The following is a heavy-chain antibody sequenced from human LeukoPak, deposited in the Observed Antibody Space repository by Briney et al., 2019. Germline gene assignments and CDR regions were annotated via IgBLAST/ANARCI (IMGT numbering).Heavy chain of an antibody. V-gene: IGHV1-3*01. CDR3: AREEWFGNYGMDV. D-gene: IGHD3-10*01. J-gene: IGHJ6*04. CDR2: TNAGNGNT. CDR1: GYTFTSYA. Sequence: ASVKVSCKPSGYTFTSYAMHWVPQAPGQRLGWRGWTNAGNGNTKYSQKFQGRVTITRDTSASTAYMELSSLRSEDTAVYCCAREEWFGNYGMDVWGKGTTVTVSS.